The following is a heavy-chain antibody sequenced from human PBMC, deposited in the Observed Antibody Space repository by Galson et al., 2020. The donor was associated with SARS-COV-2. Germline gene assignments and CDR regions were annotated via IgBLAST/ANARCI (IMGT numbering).Heavy chain of an antibody. CDR2: ISGSGGST. J-gene: IGHJ6*02. CDR3: AKDGEYCTNGVCYTIYYYYGMDV. Sequence: TGGSLRLSCAASGFTFSSYAMSWVRQAPGKGLEWVSAISGSGGSTYYADSVKGRFTISRDNSKNTLYLKMNSLRAEDTAVYYCAKDGEYCTNGVCYTIYYYYGMDVWGQGTTVTVSS. CDR1: GFTFSSYA. D-gene: IGHD2-8*01. V-gene: IGHV3-23*01.